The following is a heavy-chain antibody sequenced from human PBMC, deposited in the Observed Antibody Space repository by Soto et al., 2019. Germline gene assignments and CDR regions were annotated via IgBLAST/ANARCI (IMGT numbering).Heavy chain of an antibody. J-gene: IGHJ5*02. D-gene: IGHD2-21*01. CDR1: GFTFGDYA. CDR2: IRGKPFGGTT. CDR3: TSGYCGGGFCVNWFDP. V-gene: IGHV3-49*03. Sequence: GSLRLSCTTSGFTFGDYAMSWFRQAPGKGLEWIGFIRGKPFGGTTEYAASVKGRFSISRDDSKSIAYLQMNSLKTEDTAVYYCTSGYCGGGFCVNWFDPWGQGTLVTVSS.